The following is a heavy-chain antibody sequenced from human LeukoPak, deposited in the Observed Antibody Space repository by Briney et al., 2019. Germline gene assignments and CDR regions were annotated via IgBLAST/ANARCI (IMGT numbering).Heavy chain of an antibody. CDR3: ASAVDYYDSSVYY. CDR1: GGSISSGSYY. V-gene: IGHV4-61*02. CDR2: IYTSGST. J-gene: IGHJ4*02. D-gene: IGHD3-22*01. Sequence: SQTLSLTCTVSGGSISSGSYYWRWLRQPAGTGLEWIGRIYTSGSTNYNPSLKSRVTISVDTSKNQFSLKLSSVTAADTAVYYCASAVDYYDSSVYYWGQGTLVTVSS.